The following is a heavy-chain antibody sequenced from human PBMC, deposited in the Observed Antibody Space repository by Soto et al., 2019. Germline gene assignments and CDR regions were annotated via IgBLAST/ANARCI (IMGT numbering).Heavy chain of an antibody. CDR1: GFTVSRNY. CDR2: IYTAGST. CDR3: ARDRYSSSSDAFDI. V-gene: IGHV3-66*01. J-gene: IGHJ3*02. D-gene: IGHD6-13*01. Sequence: GGSLRLSCAASGFTVSRNYMSWVRQAPGKGLEWVSIIYTAGSTYYAGYVKGRFAISRDNFKNTLYLQMDSLGAEDTAVYYCARDRYSSSSDAFDIWGQGTMVTVSS.